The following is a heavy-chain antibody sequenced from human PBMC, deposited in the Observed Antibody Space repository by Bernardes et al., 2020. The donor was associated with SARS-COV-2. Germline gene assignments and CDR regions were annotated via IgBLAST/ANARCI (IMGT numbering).Heavy chain of an antibody. Sequence: SETLSLTCTVSGGSISSSSYYWGWIRQPPGKGLEWIGSIYYSGSTYYNPSLKSRVTISVDTSKNQFSLKLSSVTAADTAVYYCVRDLGYCTNGVCSPWGQGTLVTVSS. D-gene: IGHD2-8*01. CDR2: IYYSGST. CDR3: VRDLGYCTNGVCSP. V-gene: IGHV4-39*02. CDR1: GGSISSSSYY. J-gene: IGHJ5*02.